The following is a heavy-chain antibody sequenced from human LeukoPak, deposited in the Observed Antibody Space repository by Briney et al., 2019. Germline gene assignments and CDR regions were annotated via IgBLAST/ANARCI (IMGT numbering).Heavy chain of an antibody. V-gene: IGHV3-30*04. D-gene: IGHD2-8*01. J-gene: IGHJ4*02. Sequence: GGSLRLSCAASGFTFSSYAMHWVRQAPGKGLEWVAVISYDGRQKYYADSVKGRFTISSDNSKNTLYLQMNSLRDEDTAVYYCARVYLERLTAGYFDHWGQGTLVTVSP. CDR1: GFTFSSYA. CDR2: ISYDGRQK. CDR3: ARVYLERLTAGYFDH.